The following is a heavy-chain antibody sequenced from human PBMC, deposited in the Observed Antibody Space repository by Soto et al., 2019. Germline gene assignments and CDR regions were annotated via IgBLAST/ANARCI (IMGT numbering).Heavy chain of an antibody. CDR3: ARIPRGRYYYDSSGYFYYFDY. CDR1: GFSLSNARMG. J-gene: IGHJ4*02. Sequence: ESGPVLVKPTETLTLTCTVSGFSLSNARMGVSWIRQPPGKALEWLAHIFSNDEKSYSTSLKSRLTISKDTSKSQVVLTMTNMDPVDTATYYCARIPRGRYYYDSSGYFYYFDYWGQGTLVTVSS. D-gene: IGHD3-22*01. V-gene: IGHV2-26*01. CDR2: IFSNDEK.